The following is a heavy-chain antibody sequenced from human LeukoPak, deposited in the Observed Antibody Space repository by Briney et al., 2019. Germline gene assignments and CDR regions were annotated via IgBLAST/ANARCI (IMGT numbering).Heavy chain of an antibody. CDR2: IYYSGST. CDR1: GGSISSYY. Sequence: SETLSLTCTVSGGSISSYYWSWIRQPPGKGLEWIGYIYYSGSTNYNLSLKSRVTISVDTSKNQFSLELSSVTAADTAVYYCARVSLRAFDIWGQGTMVTVSS. J-gene: IGHJ3*02. V-gene: IGHV4-59*01. CDR3: ARVSLRAFDI.